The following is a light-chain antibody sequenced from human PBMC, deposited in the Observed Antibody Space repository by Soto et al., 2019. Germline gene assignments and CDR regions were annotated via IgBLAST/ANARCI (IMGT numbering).Light chain of an antibody. V-gene: IGKV3-20*01. Sequence: EIVLTQSPGILSLSPGERASLSCGASQSISSSFLAWYQQKPGQAPRLLIYGASSRATGIPDRFSGTGSETDFTLTISRLEPEDFAVYYCQQYNDWPPLTFGGGTKVDIK. CDR3: QQYNDWPPLT. J-gene: IGKJ4*01. CDR2: GAS. CDR1: QSISSSF.